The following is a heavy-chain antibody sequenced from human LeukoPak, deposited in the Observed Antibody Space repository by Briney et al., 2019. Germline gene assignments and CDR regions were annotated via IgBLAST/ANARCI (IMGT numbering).Heavy chain of an antibody. D-gene: IGHD3-3*01. Sequence: PGGSLRLSCAASGFTFSSYGMHWVRQAPGKGLEWVAFIRYDGSNKHYADSVKGRFTISRDNSKNTLYLQMNSLRAEDTAVYYCAKVNTIFGVVIKFDPWGQGTLVTVSS. CDR3: AKVNTIFGVVIKFDP. CDR2: IRYDGSNK. V-gene: IGHV3-30*02. CDR1: GFTFSSYG. J-gene: IGHJ5*02.